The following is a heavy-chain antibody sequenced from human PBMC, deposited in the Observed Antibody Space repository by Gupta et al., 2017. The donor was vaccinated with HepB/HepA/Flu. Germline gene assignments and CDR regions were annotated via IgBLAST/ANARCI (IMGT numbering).Heavy chain of an antibody. CDR2: IGSDMKT. CDR1: GLTLSGTA. D-gene: IGHD3-3*02. V-gene: IGHV3-23*01. J-gene: IGHJ6*03. Sequence: EVHPFESGGGLVPPGGSLRLSCAASGLTLSGTAMSWVRQAPGKGLEWVSGIGSDMKTHYADSVKGRFTISRDNSENTMSLQMNSLRAEDTAVYYCAKDLHFWSGMDVWGEGTTVTVSS. CDR3: AKDLHFWSGMDV.